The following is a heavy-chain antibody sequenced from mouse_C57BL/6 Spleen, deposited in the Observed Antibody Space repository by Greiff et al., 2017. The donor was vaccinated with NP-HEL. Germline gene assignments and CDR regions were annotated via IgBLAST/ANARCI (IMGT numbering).Heavy chain of an antibody. Sequence: VQLQQSGAELVKPGASVKMSCKASGYTFTSYWITWVKQRPGQGLEWIGDIYPGSGSTNYNEKFKSKATLTVDTSSSTAYMQLSSLTSEDSAVYYCASYSNYGGYAMDYWGQGTSVTVSS. D-gene: IGHD2-5*01. V-gene: IGHV1-55*01. J-gene: IGHJ4*01. CDR3: ASYSNYGGYAMDY. CDR1: GYTFTSYW. CDR2: IYPGSGST.